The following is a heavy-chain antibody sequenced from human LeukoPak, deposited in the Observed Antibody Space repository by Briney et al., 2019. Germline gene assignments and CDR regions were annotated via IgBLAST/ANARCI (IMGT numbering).Heavy chain of an antibody. CDR2: IYTSGST. J-gene: IGHJ4*02. CDR3: ARVREYYGSGSYSTFDY. D-gene: IGHD3-10*01. V-gene: IGHV4-4*07. CDR1: GGSISSYY. Sequence: PSQTLSLTCTVSGGSISSYYWSWIRQPAGKGRGWIGRIYTSGSTNSTPPLESRVTLSVDTSKNPSSLTLRSVTAADTAVYYCARVREYYGSGSYSTFDYWGQGTLVTVSS.